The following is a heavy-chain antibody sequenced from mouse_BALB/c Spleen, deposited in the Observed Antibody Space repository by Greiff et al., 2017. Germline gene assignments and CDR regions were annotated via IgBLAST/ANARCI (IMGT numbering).Heavy chain of an antibody. CDR3: TRGVLRHYAMDY. Sequence: VKLMESGAELARPGASVKLSCKASGYTFTSYWMQWVKQRPGQGLEWIGAIYPGDGDTRYTQKFKGKATLTVDKSSSTAYMQLSSPTSEDSAVYYCTRGVLRHYAMDYWGQGTSVTVSS. D-gene: IGHD1-2*01. CDR1: GYTFTSYW. CDR2: IYPGDGDT. J-gene: IGHJ4*01. V-gene: IGHV1-87*01.